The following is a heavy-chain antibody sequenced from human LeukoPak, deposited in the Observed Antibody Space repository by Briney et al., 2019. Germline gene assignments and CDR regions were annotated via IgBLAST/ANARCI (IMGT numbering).Heavy chain of an antibody. D-gene: IGHD1-14*01. Sequence: GGSLRLSCAASGFTFSSSWMTWVRQAPGKGLEWVANIKQDGSEKYYLDSVKGRFTISRDNAKNSLYLQMNSPRAEDTALYHCTRAGEEVAFDIWGQGTMVTVSS. V-gene: IGHV3-7*03. CDR3: TRAGEEVAFDI. CDR1: GFTFSSSW. CDR2: IKQDGSEK. J-gene: IGHJ3*02.